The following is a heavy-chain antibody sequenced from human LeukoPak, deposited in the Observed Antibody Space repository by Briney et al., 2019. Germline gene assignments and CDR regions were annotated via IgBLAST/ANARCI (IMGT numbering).Heavy chain of an antibody. Sequence: SETLSLTCTVSGGSISSYYWSWIRQPPGKGLEWIGYIYYSGSTNYNPSLKSRVTISVDTSKNQLSLKLSSVTAADTAVYYCARTNYDFWSGYYTDFDYWGQGTLVTVSS. CDR3: ARTNYDFWSGYYTDFDY. V-gene: IGHV4-59*01. J-gene: IGHJ4*02. D-gene: IGHD3-3*01. CDR2: IYYSGST. CDR1: GGSISSYY.